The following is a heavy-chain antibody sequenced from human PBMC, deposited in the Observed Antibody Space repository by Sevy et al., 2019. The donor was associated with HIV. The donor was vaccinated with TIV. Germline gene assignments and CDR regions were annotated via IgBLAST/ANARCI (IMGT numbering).Heavy chain of an antibody. Sequence: GGSLRLSCAASGFSFSIYSMNWVRQAPGRGLEWVSYMSNTGSTIHYADSVKGRFTISRDNAKNSLYLQMNSLRAEDTAVYDCASQRGGYERLYYFDYWGQGTLVTVSS. V-gene: IGHV3-48*01. J-gene: IGHJ4*02. D-gene: IGHD5-12*01. CDR3: ASQRGGYERLYYFDY. CDR2: MSNTGSTI. CDR1: GFSFSIYS.